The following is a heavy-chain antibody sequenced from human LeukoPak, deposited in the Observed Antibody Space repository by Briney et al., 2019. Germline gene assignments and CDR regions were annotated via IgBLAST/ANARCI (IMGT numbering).Heavy chain of an antibody. CDR1: GFTFSTYG. CDR3: ARHDWFDP. J-gene: IGHJ5*02. V-gene: IGHV3-7*01. D-gene: IGHD3-3*01. CDR2: INQDGTEK. Sequence: GGSLRLFCAAAGFTFSTYGMHWVRQAPGKGLEWVANINQDGTEKYYVDSVKGRFTISRDYAKNSLYLQMNSLRVEDTAVYYCARHDWFDPWGHGALVTVSS.